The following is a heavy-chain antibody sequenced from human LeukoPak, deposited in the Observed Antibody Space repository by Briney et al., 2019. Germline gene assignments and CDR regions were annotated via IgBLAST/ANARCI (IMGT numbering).Heavy chain of an antibody. CDR2: IKGESEK. CDR3: ARDYLDSNGAHYDY. D-gene: IGHD3-22*01. Sequence: GGSLRPSCAASGFTFSNYWMSWVRQVPGKGLECVANIKGESEKRYVDSVKGRFTISRDNAKNSLYLQMNSLRVEDTAMYYCARDYLDSNGAHYDYWGQGTLVTVSS. V-gene: IGHV3-7*01. CDR1: GFTFSNYW. J-gene: IGHJ4*02.